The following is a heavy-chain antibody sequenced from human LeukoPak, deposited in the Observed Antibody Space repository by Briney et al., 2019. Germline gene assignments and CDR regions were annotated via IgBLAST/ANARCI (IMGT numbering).Heavy chain of an antibody. CDR2: ISISSSSI. J-gene: IGHJ4*02. D-gene: IGHD2-21*02. Sequence: GGSLRLSCAASGFTFSSYSMNWVCQAPGKGLEWVSSISISSSSIYYAYSVRGRSTISTDNAKKSLYLQMNSLRAEDTAVYYCARQAYCGGDCPSDFWGQGTLVTVSS. CDR1: GFTFSSYS. CDR3: ARQAYCGGDCPSDF. V-gene: IGHV3-21*01.